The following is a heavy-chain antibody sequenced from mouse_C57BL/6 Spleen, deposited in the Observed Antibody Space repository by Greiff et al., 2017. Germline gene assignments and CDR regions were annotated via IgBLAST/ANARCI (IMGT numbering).Heavy chain of an antibody. CDR3: ARSGYDYDLYWYFDV. J-gene: IGHJ1*03. CDR2: IDPYSGGT. CDR1: GYTFTSYW. V-gene: IGHV1-72*01. Sequence: VQLQQPGAELVKPGASVKLSCKASGYTFTSYWMHWVKPRPGRGLEWIGRIDPYSGGTKYNEKFKSKATLTVDKPSSTAYMQLSSLTSEDSAVYYCARSGYDYDLYWYFDVWGTGTTVTVSS. D-gene: IGHD2-4*01.